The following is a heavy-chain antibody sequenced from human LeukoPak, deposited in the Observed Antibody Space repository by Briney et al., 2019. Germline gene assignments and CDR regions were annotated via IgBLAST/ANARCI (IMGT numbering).Heavy chain of an antibody. CDR1: GFTFSSYG. CDR3: ARDLGSIYYIAY. V-gene: IGHV3-30*02. CDR2: IGYDGSKK. Sequence: GGSLRLSCAASGFTFSSYGMHWVRQAPGEGLEWVAYIGYDGSKKYYSDSVKGRFTISRDNSKDTVHLQMNSLRAADTALYFCARDLGSIYYIAYWGQGTLVTVSS. D-gene: IGHD2-15*01. J-gene: IGHJ4*02.